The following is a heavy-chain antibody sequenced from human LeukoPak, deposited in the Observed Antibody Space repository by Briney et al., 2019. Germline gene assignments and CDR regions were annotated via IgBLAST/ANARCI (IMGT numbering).Heavy chain of an antibody. V-gene: IGHV4-59*01. Sequence: NPSQTLSLTCTVSGGSISTYYWSWVRQPPGKGLEWIGYGYYSGSTDYIPSLKSRVTISVDTSKNQFSLKLTSVTAADTAVYYCASSRYCSSTSCSIYFDYWGQGTLVTVSS. J-gene: IGHJ4*02. CDR1: GGSISTYY. CDR3: ASSRYCSSTSCSIYFDY. CDR2: GYYSGST. D-gene: IGHD2-2*01.